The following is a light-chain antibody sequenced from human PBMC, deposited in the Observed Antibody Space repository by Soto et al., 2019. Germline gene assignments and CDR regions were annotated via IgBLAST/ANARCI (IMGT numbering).Light chain of an antibody. CDR1: QSINSN. CDR3: QQYNSYPLT. Sequence: IVMTQSPATLSVSLGERATLSCRASQSINSNLAWYQQKPGQAPRLLMFRASIRAAGFPARFSGSGSGTEFNITISSLQPDDFATYYCQQYNSYPLTFGGGTKVEIK. J-gene: IGKJ4*01. CDR2: RAS. V-gene: IGKV3-15*01.